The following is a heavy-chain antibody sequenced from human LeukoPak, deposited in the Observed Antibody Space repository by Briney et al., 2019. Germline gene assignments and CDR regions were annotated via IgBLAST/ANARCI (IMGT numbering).Heavy chain of an antibody. J-gene: IGHJ2*01. CDR2: IYTSGST. Sequence: TSEALSLTCTVSGGSISGYYWSWIRQPAGKGLEWIGRIYTSGSTHYNPSLKSRVTMSVDTSKNQFSLKLSSVTAADTAVYYCARAYYYDSSGYSYWYFDLWGRGTLVTVSS. D-gene: IGHD3-22*01. CDR1: GGSISGYY. V-gene: IGHV4-4*07. CDR3: ARAYYYDSSGYSYWYFDL.